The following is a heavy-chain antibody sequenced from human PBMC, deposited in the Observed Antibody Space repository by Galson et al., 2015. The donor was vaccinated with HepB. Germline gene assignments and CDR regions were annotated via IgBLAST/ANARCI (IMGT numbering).Heavy chain of an antibody. CDR3: ARPGYGDYVVAH. CDR2: ISGRGDTI. Sequence: SLRLSCATSGFTFSGYTMTWIRQAPGKGLEWVSYISGRGDTIYYADSVKGRFTISRDNAKKSLYLQMNSLRVDDTAIYYCARPGYGDYVVAHWGQGTMVTVAS. D-gene: IGHD4-17*01. V-gene: IGHV3-11*01. CDR1: GFTFSGYT. J-gene: IGHJ4*02.